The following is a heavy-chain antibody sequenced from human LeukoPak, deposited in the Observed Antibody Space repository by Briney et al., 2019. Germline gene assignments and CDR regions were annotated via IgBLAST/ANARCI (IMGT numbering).Heavy chain of an antibody. V-gene: IGHV3-49*03. CDR1: GFTFSDYY. CDR3: TRVPIRTVTMIIVVRGQDVFDI. CDR2: IRSKAYGGTA. J-gene: IGHJ3*02. Sequence: PGGSLRLSCAASGFTFSDYYMSWIRQAPGKGLEWVGFIRSKAYGGTAEYAASVKGRFTISRDDSKSIAYLQMNSLKTEDTAVYYCTRVPIRTVTMIIVVRGQDVFDIWGQGTMVTVSS. D-gene: IGHD3-22*01.